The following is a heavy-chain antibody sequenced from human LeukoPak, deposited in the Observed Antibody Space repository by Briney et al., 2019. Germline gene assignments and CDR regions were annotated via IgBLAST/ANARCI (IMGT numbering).Heavy chain of an antibody. CDR3: ARDLGVMVRAFDI. V-gene: IGHV4-59*01. CDR2: IYYSGST. Sequence: SEPLSLTCTVSGVSISSYYWSWLRQPPGKGLEWVGYIYYSGSTSYNHSLKSRVTISVDTSKKQISLKLSSVTAADTGVYYCARDLGVMVRAFDIWGQGTMVTVSP. D-gene: IGHD5-18*01. J-gene: IGHJ3*02. CDR1: GVSISSYY.